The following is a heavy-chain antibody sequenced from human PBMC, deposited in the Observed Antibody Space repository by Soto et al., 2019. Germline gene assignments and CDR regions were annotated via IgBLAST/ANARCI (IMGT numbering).Heavy chain of an antibody. Sequence: QVQLVESGGGLVMPGESLRLSCAASGFTFSDHYMSWIRQAPGKGLEWVSYISSSGGTTYYADSVKGRFTISRDNSKNTLYLQMNSLRAEDTAVYYCAKDFRYCSSTSCFNWFDPWGQGTLVTVSS. CDR2: ISSSGGTT. V-gene: IGHV3-11*01. D-gene: IGHD2-2*01. J-gene: IGHJ5*02. CDR1: GFTFSDHY. CDR3: AKDFRYCSSTSCFNWFDP.